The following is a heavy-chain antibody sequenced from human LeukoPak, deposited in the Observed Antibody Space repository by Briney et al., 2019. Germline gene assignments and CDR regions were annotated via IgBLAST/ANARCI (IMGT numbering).Heavy chain of an antibody. CDR1: GGPIINYF. CDR2: IHDSGRT. J-gene: IGHJ5*01. CDR3: ARASAGWYGLFDS. V-gene: IGHV4-59*01. D-gene: IGHD6-19*01. Sequence: SETLSLTCTVSGGPIINYFWSWIRQSPGKGLEWIAIIHDSGRTNYNPSLKRRVTISMDTSKNQFSLRLTSVTAADTAVYYCARASAGWYGLFDSWGQGTLLTVSS.